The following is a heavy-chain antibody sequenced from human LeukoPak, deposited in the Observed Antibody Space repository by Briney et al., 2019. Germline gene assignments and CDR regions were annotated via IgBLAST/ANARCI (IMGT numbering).Heavy chain of an antibody. D-gene: IGHD2-15*01. CDR3: ARDDIYCSSSGNCYRLGFGS. J-gene: IGHJ4*02. Sequence: GGSLRLSCAASAFTLSTYAMSWVRQAPGKGLEWVTAISFSGNNTFYSDSVKVRFTVSRDTSKNTVYLQMHGLRAEDTAQYYCARDDIYCSSSGNCYRLGFGSWGQGTGVTVSS. CDR1: AFTLSTYA. V-gene: IGHV3-23*01. CDR2: ISFSGNNT.